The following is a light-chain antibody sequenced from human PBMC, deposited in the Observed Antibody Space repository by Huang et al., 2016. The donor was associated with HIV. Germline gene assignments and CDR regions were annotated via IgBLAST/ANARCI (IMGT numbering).Light chain of an antibody. CDR2: SAS. J-gene: IGKJ2*02. CDR1: QTISSN. V-gene: IGKV3D-15*01. Sequence: TQSPAILSVSPGEGATLSCRASQTISSNLAWYQQKPGQAPRLLISSASVRATGSPARFSGSGSGTEFNLTISSLQSEDFAIYYCQQYNTWPPWTFGQGTKLEIK. CDR3: QQYNTWPPWT.